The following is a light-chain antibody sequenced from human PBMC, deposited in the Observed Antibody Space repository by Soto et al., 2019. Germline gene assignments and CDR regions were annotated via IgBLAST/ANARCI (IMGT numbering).Light chain of an antibody. Sequence: ETVLTQSPATLSLSPGERATLSCRASQSVSSHLAWYQQKPGQAPRLLIYDASNRATGIPARFSGSGSGTDFTLTISSLEPEDFAVYYCQQRSNWPLVFGGGTKVDIK. V-gene: IGKV3-11*01. CDR3: QQRSNWPLV. CDR2: DAS. J-gene: IGKJ4*01. CDR1: QSVSSH.